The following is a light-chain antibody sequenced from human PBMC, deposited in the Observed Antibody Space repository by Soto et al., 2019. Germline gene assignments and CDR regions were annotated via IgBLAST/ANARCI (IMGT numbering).Light chain of an antibody. Sequence: DIQMTQSPSSLSASVGDRVTITCQASQDISNYLNWYQQKPGKAPKLLIYDASNLETGVPSRFSGSGSGTDFTFTISSLQPEDTATYYCQQSNTFGPGTKVDIK. CDR3: QQSNT. V-gene: IGKV1-33*01. CDR1: QDISNY. J-gene: IGKJ3*01. CDR2: DAS.